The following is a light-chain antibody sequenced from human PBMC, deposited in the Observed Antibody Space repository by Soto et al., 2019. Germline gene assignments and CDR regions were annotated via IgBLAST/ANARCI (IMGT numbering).Light chain of an antibody. V-gene: IGLV2-14*03. CDR3: SSYTTSNTRQIV. CDR2: DVS. CDR1: SSDVGGYDY. Sequence: QSVLTQPASVSWSPGQSITISCTGTSSDVGGYDYVSWYQHHPGKAPKLMIFDVSNRPSGVSNRFSGSKSGNTASLTISGLQPEDEADYYCSSYTTSNTRQIVFGTGTKVTVL. J-gene: IGLJ1*01.